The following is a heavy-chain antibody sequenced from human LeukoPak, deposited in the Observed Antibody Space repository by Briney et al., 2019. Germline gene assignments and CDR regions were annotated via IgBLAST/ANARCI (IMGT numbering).Heavy chain of an antibody. J-gene: IGHJ4*02. CDR2: IRSKANSYAT. Sequence: PGGSLRLSCAASGFTFSGSSMHRVRQASAKGLALVGRIRSKANSYATAYAASVKGRFTISRDDSKNTAYLQMNSLKTEDTAVYYCTSLAYGSGSYYIAGYYWGQGTLVTVSS. D-gene: IGHD3-10*01. V-gene: IGHV3-73*01. CDR1: GFTFSGSS. CDR3: TSLAYGSGSYYIAGYY.